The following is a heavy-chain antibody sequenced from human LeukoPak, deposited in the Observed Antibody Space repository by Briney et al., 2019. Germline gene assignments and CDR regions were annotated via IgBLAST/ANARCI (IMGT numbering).Heavy chain of an antibody. J-gene: IGHJ4*02. CDR2: IIPIFGTA. CDR3: ARESIVGATWFDY. CDR1: GYTFTSYG. D-gene: IGHD1-26*01. V-gene: IGHV1-69*13. Sequence: ASVKVSCKASGYTFTSYGISWVRQAPGQGLEWMGGIIPIFGTANYAQKFQGRVTITADESTSTAYMELSSLRSEDTAVYYCARESIVGATWFDYWGQGTLVTVSS.